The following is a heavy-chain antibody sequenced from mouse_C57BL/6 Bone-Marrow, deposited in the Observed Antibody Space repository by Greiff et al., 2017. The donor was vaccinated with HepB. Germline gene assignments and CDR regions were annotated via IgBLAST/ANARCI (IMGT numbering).Heavy chain of an antibody. J-gene: IGHJ3*01. D-gene: IGHD1-1*01. CDR3: ERGSTAWFAY. CDR1: GYTFTSYW. V-gene: IGHV1-52*01. Sequence: QVQLQQPGAELVRPGSSVKLSCKASGYTFTSYWMHWVKQSPIQGLEWIGNIDPSDSETHYNQKFKDKATLTVDKSSSTAYMQLSSLTSEDSAVYYCERGSTAWFAYWGQGTLVTVSA. CDR2: IDPSDSET.